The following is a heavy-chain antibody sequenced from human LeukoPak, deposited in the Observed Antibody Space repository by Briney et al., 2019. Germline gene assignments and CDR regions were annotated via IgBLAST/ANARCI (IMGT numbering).Heavy chain of an antibody. CDR1: GGSISSGGYY. CDR3: ARSGIAAAGTYYFDY. D-gene: IGHD6-13*01. CDR2: IYYSGST. V-gene: IGHV4-30-4*08. J-gene: IGHJ4*02. Sequence: PSQTLSLTCTVSGGSISSGGYYWSWIRQHPGKGLEWIGYIYYSGSTYYNPSLKSRVTISVDTSKNQFSLKLSSVTAADTAVYYCARSGIAAAGTYYFDYWGQGTLVTVSS.